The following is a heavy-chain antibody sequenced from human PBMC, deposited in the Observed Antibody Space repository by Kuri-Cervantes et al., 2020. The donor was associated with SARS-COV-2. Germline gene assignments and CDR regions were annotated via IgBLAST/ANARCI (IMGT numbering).Heavy chain of an antibody. V-gene: IGHV3-74*01. CDR2: ISGGGGST. D-gene: IGHD3-16*01. CDR3: ARDLFYDGNDYPGY. Sequence: GESLKISCAASGFTFSGHWIHWVRQAPGKGLVWVSGISGGGGSTNYADSVKGRFTISRDNAKNSLYLQMNSLRAEDTAMYYCARDLFYDGNDYPGYWGQGTLVTVSS. CDR1: GFTFSGHW. J-gene: IGHJ4*02.